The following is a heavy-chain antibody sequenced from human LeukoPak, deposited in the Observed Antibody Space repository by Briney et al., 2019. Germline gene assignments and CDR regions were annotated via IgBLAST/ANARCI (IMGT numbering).Heavy chain of an antibody. CDR2: ISYDGSNK. CDR3: AKDRRRYCSGGSCYGPTDY. J-gene: IGHJ4*02. Sequence: GGSLRLSCAASGFTFSSYGMHWVRQAPGKGLEWVAVISYDGSNKYYADSVKGRFTISRDNSKNTLYLQMNSLGAEDTAVYYCAKDRRRYCSGGSCYGPTDYWGQGTLVTVSS. D-gene: IGHD2-15*01. V-gene: IGHV3-30*18. CDR1: GFTFSSYG.